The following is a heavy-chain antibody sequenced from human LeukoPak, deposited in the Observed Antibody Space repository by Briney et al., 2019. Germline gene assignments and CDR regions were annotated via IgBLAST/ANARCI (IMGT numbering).Heavy chain of an antibody. D-gene: IGHD6-13*01. J-gene: IGHJ4*02. CDR1: GGSISSYY. V-gene: IGHV4-59*01. CDR3: ARGRYSSSWDY. CDR2: IYYSGST. Sequence: SETLSLTCTVSGGSISSYYWSWIRQPPGKGLEWIGYIYYSGSTNYNPSLKSRVTISVDTSKNQFSLKLSSVTAADTAVYHCARGRYSSSWDYWGQGTLVTVSS.